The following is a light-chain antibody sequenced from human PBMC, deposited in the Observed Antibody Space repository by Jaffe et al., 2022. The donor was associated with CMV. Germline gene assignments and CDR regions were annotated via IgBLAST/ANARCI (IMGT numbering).Light chain of an antibody. CDR3: QQYGSSTGT. Sequence: EVVLTQSPGTLSLSPGDRATLSCRASQTISSNYLGWYQQKPGQAPRLLIYGVSTRATGIPDRFSGSGSGADFTLTINRLEPEDFAVYYCQQYGSSTGTFGPGTKVEIK. CDR2: GVS. CDR1: QTISSNY. J-gene: IGKJ3*01. V-gene: IGKV3-20*01.